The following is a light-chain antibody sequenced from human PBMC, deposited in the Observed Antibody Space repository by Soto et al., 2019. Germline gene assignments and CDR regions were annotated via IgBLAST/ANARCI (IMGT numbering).Light chain of an antibody. CDR1: QGVMNS. CDR2: GAS. Sequence: IQVTQSPSVLSASVGDRVTITCRTSQGVMNSFAWYQQKPGKAPKILIYGASTLQSGVPPRFDGSGSGTAFTLTISSLQPEDFATYFCQQVHDYPITFGGGTKVEIK. V-gene: IGKV1-9*01. CDR3: QQVHDYPIT. J-gene: IGKJ4*01.